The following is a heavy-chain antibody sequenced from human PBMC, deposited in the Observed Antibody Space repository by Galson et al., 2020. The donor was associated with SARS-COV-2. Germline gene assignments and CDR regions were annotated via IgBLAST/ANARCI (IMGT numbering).Heavy chain of an antibody. CDR3: AREVPDFWGSFDY. Sequence: GESLKISCAASGFTFSSYAMHWVRQAPGKGLEWVAVISYDGSNKYYADSVKGRFTISRDNSKNTLYLQMNSLRAEDTAVYYCAREVPDFWGSFDYWGQGTLVTVSS. J-gene: IGHJ4*02. CDR2: ISYDGSNK. D-gene: IGHD3-3*01. V-gene: IGHV3-30*04. CDR1: GFTFSSYA.